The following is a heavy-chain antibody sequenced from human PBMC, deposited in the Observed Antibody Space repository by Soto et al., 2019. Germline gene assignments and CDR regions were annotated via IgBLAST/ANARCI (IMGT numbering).Heavy chain of an antibody. CDR2: IYHSGST. V-gene: IGHV4-4*02. CDR3: ARGQLVGDYYYYGMDV. CDR1: GGSISSSNW. D-gene: IGHD6-6*01. J-gene: IGHJ6*02. Sequence: PSETLSLTCAVSGGSISSSNWWSWVRQPPGKGLEWIGEIYHSGSTNYNPSLKSRVTISVDKSKNQFSLKLSSVTAADTAVYYCARGQLVGDYYYYGMDVWGQGTTVTVSS.